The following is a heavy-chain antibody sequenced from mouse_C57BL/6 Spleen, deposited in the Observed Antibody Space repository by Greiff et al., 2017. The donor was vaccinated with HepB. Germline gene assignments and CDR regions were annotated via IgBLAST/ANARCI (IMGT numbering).Heavy chain of an antibody. V-gene: IGHV1-76*01. J-gene: IGHJ3*01. CDR1: GYTFTDYY. Sequence: VQLQQSGAELVRPGASVKLSCKASGYTFTDYYINWVKQRPGQGLEWIARIYPGSGNTYYNEKFKGKATLTAEKSSSTAYMQLSSLTSEDSAVYFCVREDYDAWFAYWGQGTLVTVSA. D-gene: IGHD2-3*01. CDR2: IYPGSGNT. CDR3: VREDYDAWFAY.